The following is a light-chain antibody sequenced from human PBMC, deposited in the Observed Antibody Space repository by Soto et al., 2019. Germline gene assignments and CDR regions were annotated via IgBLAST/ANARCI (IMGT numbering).Light chain of an antibody. V-gene: IGKV1-5*03. CDR1: QSISSS. Sequence: DIQMTQSPSTLSASVRDRVTITCRASQSISSSLAWYQQKPGKAPKLLIYKASSLESGVPSRFSGSGSGTEFTLTTSTLKPDDFATDYCQHYNSYSYTFGHGTKLEIK. J-gene: IGKJ2*01. CDR3: QHYNSYSYT. CDR2: KAS.